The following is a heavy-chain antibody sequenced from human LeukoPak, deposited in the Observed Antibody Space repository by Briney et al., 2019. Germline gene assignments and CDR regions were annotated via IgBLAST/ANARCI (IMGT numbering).Heavy chain of an antibody. CDR2: VGGDDTN. Sequence: GGSLRLSCVASGFIFSEYAMNWVRQAPEKGLEWVSVVGGDDTNYYIDSAKGRFTISRDNSKNTLSLQMNNLRPEDTAVYYCAKDSWSRNGIYDAFDIWGQGTMVTVSS. CDR3: AKDSWSRNGIYDAFDI. D-gene: IGHD2-8*01. V-gene: IGHV3-23*01. CDR1: GFIFSEYA. J-gene: IGHJ3*02.